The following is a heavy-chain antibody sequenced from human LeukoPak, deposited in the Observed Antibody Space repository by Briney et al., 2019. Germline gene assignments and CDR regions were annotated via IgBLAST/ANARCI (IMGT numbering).Heavy chain of an antibody. CDR3: ASAWSF. V-gene: IGHV3-48*03. CDR1: GFTFSSYE. Sequence: GGSLRLSCAASGFTFSSYEMNWVRQAPGKGLEWVSYISSSGSTKYYADSVKGRFTISRDNAKNSLYLQMNSLRVEDTALYFCASAWSFWGQGALVTVSS. D-gene: IGHD1-26*01. CDR2: ISSSGSTK. J-gene: IGHJ4*02.